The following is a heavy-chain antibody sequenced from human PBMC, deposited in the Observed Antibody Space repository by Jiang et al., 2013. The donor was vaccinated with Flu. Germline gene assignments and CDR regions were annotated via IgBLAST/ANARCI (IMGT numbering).Heavy chain of an antibody. D-gene: IGHD3-10*01. J-gene: IGHJ3*02. V-gene: IGHV7-4-1*02. Sequence: KASGYTFTSYAMNWVRQAPGQGLEWMGWINTNTGNPTYAQGFTGRFVFSLDTSVSTAYLQISSLKAEDTAVYYCARTAGSTMVRGADIWGQGTMVTVSS. CDR1: GYTFTSYA. CDR2: INTNTGNP. CDR3: ARTAGSTMVRGADI.